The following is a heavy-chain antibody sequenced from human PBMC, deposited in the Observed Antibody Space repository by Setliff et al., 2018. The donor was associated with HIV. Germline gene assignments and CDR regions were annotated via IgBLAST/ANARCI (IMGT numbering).Heavy chain of an antibody. V-gene: IGHV4-34*01. D-gene: IGHD3-10*01. CDR3: AKGPRGLGLRYFFDY. CDR2: ISHSGST. Sequence: SETLSLTCAVYGGSFTSYYWSWIRQPPGKGLEWIGEISHSGSTNYNPSLETRVTMFVDTSKNQFSLRLSPVTAADTAIYYCAKGPRGLGLRYFFDYWAQGSPVTVSS. J-gene: IGHJ4*02. CDR1: GGSFTSYY.